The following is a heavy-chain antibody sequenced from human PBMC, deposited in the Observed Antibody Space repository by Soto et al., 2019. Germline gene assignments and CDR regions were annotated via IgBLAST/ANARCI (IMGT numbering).Heavy chain of an antibody. Sequence: GGSLRLSCAASGFTFRSYWMQWVRQAPGKGLVWVSGISWNSGIIDYADSVKGRFTISRDNAKNSLYLQMNSLRAEDTALYYCAKGYSYGVLEPLGYWGQGTLVTVSS. D-gene: IGHD5-18*01. V-gene: IGHV3-9*01. CDR3: AKGYSYGVLEPLGY. CDR2: ISWNSGII. J-gene: IGHJ4*02. CDR1: GFTFRSYW.